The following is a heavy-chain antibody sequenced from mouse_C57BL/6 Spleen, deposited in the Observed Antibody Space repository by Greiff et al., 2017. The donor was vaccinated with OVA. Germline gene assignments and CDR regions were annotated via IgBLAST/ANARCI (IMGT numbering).Heavy chain of an antibody. J-gene: IGHJ3*01. CDR1: GYTFTDYE. CDR2: IDPETGGT. D-gene: IGHD1-1*01. CDR3: ARKGLYSGSSWGWFAY. V-gene: IGHV1-15*01. Sequence: VKLMESGTELVRPGASVTLSCKASGYTFTDYEMHWVKQTPVHGLEWIGAIDPETGGTAYNQKFKGKAILTADKSSSTAYMELRCLTSEDSAVYYSARKGLYSGSSWGWFAYWGQGTLVTVSA.